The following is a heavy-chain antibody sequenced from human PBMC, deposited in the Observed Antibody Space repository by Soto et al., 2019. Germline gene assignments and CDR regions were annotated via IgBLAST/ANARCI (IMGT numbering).Heavy chain of an antibody. J-gene: IGHJ4*02. Sequence: ASVKVSCKASGYTFTGYYMHWVRQAPGQGLEWMGWINPNSGGTNYAQKFQGRVTMTRDTSISTAYMELSRLRSDDTAVYYCARSLGGDPVGGPFDYWGQGTLVTVSS. D-gene: IGHD2-21*02. CDR2: INPNSGGT. V-gene: IGHV1-2*02. CDR3: ARSLGGDPVGGPFDY. CDR1: GYTFTGYY.